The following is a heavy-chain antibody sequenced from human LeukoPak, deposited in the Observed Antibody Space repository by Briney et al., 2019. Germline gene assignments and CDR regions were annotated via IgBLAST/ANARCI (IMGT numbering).Heavy chain of an antibody. V-gene: IGHV3-33*01. CDR3: ARAGYSGYERNYYGMDV. CDR1: GFTFSSYG. J-gene: IGHJ6*02. D-gene: IGHD5-12*01. Sequence: GGSLRLSCAASGFTFSSYGMHWVRQAPGKGLEWVAVIWYDGSNKYYADSVKGRFTISRDNSKNTLYLQMNSLRAEDTAVYYCARAGYSGYERNYYGMDVWGQGTPVTVSS. CDR2: IWYDGSNK.